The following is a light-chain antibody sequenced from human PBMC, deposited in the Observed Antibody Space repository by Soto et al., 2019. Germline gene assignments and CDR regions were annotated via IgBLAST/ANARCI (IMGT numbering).Light chain of an antibody. V-gene: IGLV1-51*01. J-gene: IGLJ1*01. CDR3: GTWYSGLSVYV. Sequence: QSVLTQPPSVSAAPGQKVTISCSGSSSNIGNNYVSWYQHLPGTAPQLLIYDNNQRPSGIPDRLSGAKSGTSATLGITGLQTGDEADYYCGTWYSGLSVYVFGTGTKLTVL. CDR1: SSNIGNNY. CDR2: DNN.